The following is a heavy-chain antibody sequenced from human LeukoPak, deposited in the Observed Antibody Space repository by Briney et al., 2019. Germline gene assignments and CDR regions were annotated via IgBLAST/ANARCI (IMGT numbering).Heavy chain of an antibody. Sequence: SETLSLTCTVSGVSISSGDYYWSWIRQPPGKGLEWIGYMYYSGSTYYNPSLRSRVTISADTSKNQFSLKLSSVTAADTAVYYCARPYYYDSRIDPWGQGTLVTVSS. J-gene: IGHJ5*02. V-gene: IGHV4-30-4*01. D-gene: IGHD3-22*01. CDR1: GVSISSGDYY. CDR2: MYYSGST. CDR3: ARPYYYDSRIDP.